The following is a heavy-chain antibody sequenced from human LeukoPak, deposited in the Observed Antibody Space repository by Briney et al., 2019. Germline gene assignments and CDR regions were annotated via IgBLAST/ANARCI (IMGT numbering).Heavy chain of an antibody. CDR2: IISGGST. CDR1: GFPFSSYA. V-gene: IGHV3-23*01. D-gene: IGHD3-22*01. J-gene: IGHJ4*02. Sequence: GGSLRLSCAASGFPFSSYAMSWVRQAPGKGLEWVSVIISGGSTNYSDSVKGRFTISRDNSKNTLYLQMDSLRAEDAAVYYCAKDWYYYDSSGYYSFDYWGQGTLVTVSS. CDR3: AKDWYYYDSSGYYSFDY.